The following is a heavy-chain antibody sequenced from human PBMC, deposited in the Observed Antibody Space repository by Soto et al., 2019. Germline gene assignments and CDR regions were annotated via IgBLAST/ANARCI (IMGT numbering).Heavy chain of an antibody. CDR2: ISSSSSTI. CDR1: GFTFSSYS. V-gene: IGHV3-48*02. J-gene: IGHJ6*02. Sequence: EVQLVESGGGLVQPGGSLRLSCAASGFTFSSYSMNWVRQAPGKGLEWVSYISSSSSTIYYADSVKGRFTISRDNAKSSLYLQMNSLRDEDTAVYYCAREGAAAGFYYYGMDVWGQGTTVTVSS. CDR3: AREGAAAGFYYYGMDV. D-gene: IGHD6-13*01.